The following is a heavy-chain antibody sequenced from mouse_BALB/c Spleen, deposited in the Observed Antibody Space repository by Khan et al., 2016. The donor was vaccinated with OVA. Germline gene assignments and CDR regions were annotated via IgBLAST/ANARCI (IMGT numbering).Heavy chain of an antibody. Sequence: VELVESGAELAKPGASVKMSCKASGYTFTTYWMHWVKQRPGKGLEWIGYINPTSGYTDYNDKFKDRATLSADKSSSTAYMQLNSLTSEDSAVYYCTRDRIDYWGQGTTLTVSS. CDR2: INPTSGYT. V-gene: IGHV1-7*01. CDR3: TRDRIDY. CDR1: GYTFTTYW. J-gene: IGHJ2*01.